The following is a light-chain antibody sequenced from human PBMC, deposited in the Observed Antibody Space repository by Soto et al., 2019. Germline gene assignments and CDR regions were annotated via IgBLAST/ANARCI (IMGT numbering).Light chain of an antibody. J-gene: IGKJ1*01. V-gene: IGKV1-5*01. CDR3: QQYNSL. CDR2: DAS. Sequence: DLQMPQSPPTLSASVGDRVTITCRASQSIGSLLAWYQQKPGKAPKLLIYDASSLESGVPSRFSGSGSGTEFTLTISSLQPDDFATYYCQQYNSLFGQGTKVDI. CDR1: QSIGSL.